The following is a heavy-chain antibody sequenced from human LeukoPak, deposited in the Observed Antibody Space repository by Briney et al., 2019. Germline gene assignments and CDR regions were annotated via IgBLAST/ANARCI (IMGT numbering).Heavy chain of an antibody. V-gene: IGHV1-18*01. Sequence: ASVKVSFKASGYTFTSYGISWVRQAPGQGLEWMGWISAYNGNTNYAQKLQGRVTMTTDTSTSTAYMELRSPRSDDTAVYYCARATPYYDFWSGYYIPDYWGQGTLVTVSS. CDR1: GYTFTSYG. J-gene: IGHJ4*02. D-gene: IGHD3-3*01. CDR2: ISAYNGNT. CDR3: ARATPYYDFWSGYYIPDY.